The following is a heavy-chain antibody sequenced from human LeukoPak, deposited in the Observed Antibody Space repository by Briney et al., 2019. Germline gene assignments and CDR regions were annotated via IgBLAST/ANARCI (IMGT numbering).Heavy chain of an antibody. J-gene: IGHJ4*02. V-gene: IGHV6-1*01. CDR2: TYYRSKWYN. Sequence: SQTLSLTFAISGDSVSSNSAAWNWIRQSPSRGLEWLGRTYYRSKWYNDYAEYVKSPITVNPDTSKNQFSLQLNSVTPEDTAVYYCARGQTGSGRIFDYWGQGILVTVSS. D-gene: IGHD2-15*01. CDR3: ARGQTGSGRIFDY. CDR1: GDSVSSNSAA.